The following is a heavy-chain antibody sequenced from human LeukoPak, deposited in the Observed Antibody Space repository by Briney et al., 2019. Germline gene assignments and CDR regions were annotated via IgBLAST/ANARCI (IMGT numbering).Heavy chain of an antibody. CDR1: GGSFSGYY. D-gene: IGHD3-22*01. CDR3: ARGRVVVTFDY. V-gene: IGHV4-34*01. Sequence: SETLSLTCAAYGGSFSGYYWSWIRQPPGKGLEWIGEINHSGSTNYNPSLKSRVTISVDTSKNHFSLKLSSVTAADTAVYYCARGRVVVTFDYWGQGTLVTVSS. CDR2: INHSGST. J-gene: IGHJ4*02.